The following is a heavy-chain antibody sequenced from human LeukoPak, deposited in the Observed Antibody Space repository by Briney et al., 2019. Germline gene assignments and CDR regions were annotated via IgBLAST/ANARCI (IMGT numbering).Heavy chain of an antibody. CDR1: GFTFDEHA. V-gene: IGHV3-9*03. D-gene: IGHD2-2*01. CDR3: AKDSQRRNSFCSRTNCFSYYFDY. J-gene: IGHJ4*02. CDR2: ISWHSGSI. Sequence: PGRSLRLSCAASGFTFDEHAMHWVRQAPGKGLEWVSSISWHSGSIGYADSVKGRFTISRDNAKNSLYLQMNSLRPEDMALYYCAKDSQRRNSFCSRTNCFSYYFDYWGQGTRVTVSS.